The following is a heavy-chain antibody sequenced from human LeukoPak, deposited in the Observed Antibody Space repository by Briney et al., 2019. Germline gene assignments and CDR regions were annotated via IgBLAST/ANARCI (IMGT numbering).Heavy chain of an antibody. CDR2: IYCSGST. CDR1: GGSISSGGYY. Sequence: SETLSLTCTVSGGSISSGGYYWSWIRQHPGKGLEWIGYIYCSGSTYYNPSLKSRVTISVDTSKNQFSLKLSSVTAADTAVYYCARGAYYDFWSGYLPYFDYWGQGTLVTVSS. D-gene: IGHD3-3*01. V-gene: IGHV4-31*03. CDR3: ARGAYYDFWSGYLPYFDY. J-gene: IGHJ4*02.